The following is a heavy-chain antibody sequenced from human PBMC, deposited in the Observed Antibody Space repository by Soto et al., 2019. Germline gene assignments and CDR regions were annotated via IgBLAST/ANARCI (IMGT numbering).Heavy chain of an antibody. D-gene: IGHD3-16*01. CDR1: GGSISSYY. J-gene: IGHJ4*02. Sequence: PSETLSLTCTVSGGSISSYYWSWIRQPPGKGLEWIGYIYYSGSTNYNPSLKSRVTISVDTSKNQFSLKLSSVTAADTAVYYCARVRGGHLVDYWGQGTLGTASS. CDR3: ARVRGGHLVDY. V-gene: IGHV4-59*01. CDR2: IYYSGST.